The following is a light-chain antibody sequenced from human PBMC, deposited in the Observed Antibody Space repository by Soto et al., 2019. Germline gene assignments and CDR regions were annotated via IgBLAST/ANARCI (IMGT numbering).Light chain of an antibody. CDR2: KIS. Sequence: DIVLTQTRLSSPVTLGQPASISCRSSQSLVHIDGNTYFNWLQQRPVQPPRLLIYKISNRFPGVPDRFSGSGAGTDFTLKISRVEAEDVGVYYCMQATQSYTFGQGNRLEIK. V-gene: IGKV2-24*01. CDR3: MQATQSYT. J-gene: IGKJ2*01. CDR1: QSLVHIDGNTY.